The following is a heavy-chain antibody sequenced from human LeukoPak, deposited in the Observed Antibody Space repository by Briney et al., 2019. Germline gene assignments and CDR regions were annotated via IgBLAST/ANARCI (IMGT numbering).Heavy chain of an antibody. CDR2: IYTSGST. CDR1: GGSFSGYY. D-gene: IGHD3-22*01. J-gene: IGHJ5*02. Sequence: KPSETLSLTCAVYGGSFSGYYWSWIRQPAGKGLEWIGRIYTSGSTNYNPSLKSRVTMSVDTSKNQFSLKLSSVTAADTAVYYCARGVGYYDSSGLGWSDPWGQGTLVTVSS. CDR3: ARGVGYYDSSGLGWSDP. V-gene: IGHV4-59*10.